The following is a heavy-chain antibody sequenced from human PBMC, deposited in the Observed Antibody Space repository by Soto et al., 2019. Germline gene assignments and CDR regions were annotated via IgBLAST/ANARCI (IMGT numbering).Heavy chain of an antibody. D-gene: IGHD3-3*01. Sequence: QITLNESGPTVVRPTETLTLTCRFSGFSLTTSGVGVGWIRQSPGKAPEWLALIYWDDDKRYSASLKSRLTITKDTSKNLVGRTVSDLDPTDTATYYCAHRVLRTVFGLVTTTAIYFDFWGQGTPVAVSS. CDR1: GFSLTTSGVG. CDR2: IYWDDDK. J-gene: IGHJ4*02. CDR3: AHRVLRTVFGLVTTTAIYFDF. V-gene: IGHV2-5*02.